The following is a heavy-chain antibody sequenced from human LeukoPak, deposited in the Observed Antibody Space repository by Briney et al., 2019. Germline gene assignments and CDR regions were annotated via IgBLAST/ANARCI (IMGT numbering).Heavy chain of an antibody. CDR2: ISYDGSNK. CDR3: AKGPVRGSYRYGYFDY. D-gene: IGHD3-16*02. Sequence: GGSLRLSCAASGFTFSNYGMHWVRQAPGKGLEWVALISYDGSNKYYADSVKGRFTISRDNSKNSLYLQMNSLRAEDTALYYCAKGPVRGSYRYGYFDYWGQGTLVTVSS. J-gene: IGHJ4*02. V-gene: IGHV3-30*18. CDR1: GFTFSNYG.